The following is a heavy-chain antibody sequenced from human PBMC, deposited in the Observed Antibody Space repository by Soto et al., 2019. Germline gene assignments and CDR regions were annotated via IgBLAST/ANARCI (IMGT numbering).Heavy chain of an antibody. CDR3: ARHQEYSSSWYSFDYYYGMDV. D-gene: IGHD6-13*01. J-gene: IGHJ6*02. Sequence: SETLSLTCTVSGGSISSGGYYWSWIRQHPGKGLEWIGYIYYSGSTYYNPSLKSRVTISVDTSKNQFSLKLSSVTAADTAVYYCARHQEYSSSWYSFDYYYGMDVWGQGTTVTVSS. CDR1: GGSISSGGYY. V-gene: IGHV4-31*03. CDR2: IYYSGST.